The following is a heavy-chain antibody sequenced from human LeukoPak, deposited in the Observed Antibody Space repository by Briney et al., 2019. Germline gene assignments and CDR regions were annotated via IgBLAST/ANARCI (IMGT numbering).Heavy chain of an antibody. D-gene: IGHD1-1*01. Sequence: ASVKVSCKASGYTFTGYYIHWVRQAPGQGLEWLGWINSNSGATKFAQKSQGRVTMTRDTSNNTANMDLRSLTSDDTAVYYCARDRTGANHMDVWGQGTTVIVSS. CDR3: ARDRTGANHMDV. V-gene: IGHV1-2*02. J-gene: IGHJ6*02. CDR2: INSNSGAT. CDR1: GYTFTGYY.